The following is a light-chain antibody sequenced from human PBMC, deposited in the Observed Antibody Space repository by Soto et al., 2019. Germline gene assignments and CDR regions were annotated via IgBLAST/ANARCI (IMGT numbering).Light chain of an antibody. J-gene: IGLJ7*01. CDR3: QSYDRSLGDFV. CDR2: VNS. CDR1: SSNIGAGYY. Sequence: QSVLTQPPSVSGAPGQRVTISCTGSSSNIGAGYYVHWYQQLPGTAPKLLIHVNSNRPSGIPDRFSGSKSGTSASLAITGLQPEDEGDYYCQSYDRSLGDFVFGGGTQLTVL. V-gene: IGLV1-40*01.